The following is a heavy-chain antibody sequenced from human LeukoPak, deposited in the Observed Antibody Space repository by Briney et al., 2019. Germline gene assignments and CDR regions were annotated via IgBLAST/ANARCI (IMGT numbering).Heavy chain of an antibody. D-gene: IGHD5-12*01. Sequence: GGXLRLSCAASGFTFSSYGMHWVGQAPGKGLEGVAFIRYDGSSKYYADSVKGRLTVSRDNSMNTLFLQMNSLRAEDTAVYYCAKDRIDYGGYEKPDYWGQGTLVTVSS. CDR3: AKDRIDYGGYEKPDY. V-gene: IGHV3-30*02. CDR1: GFTFSSYG. J-gene: IGHJ4*02. CDR2: IRYDGSSK.